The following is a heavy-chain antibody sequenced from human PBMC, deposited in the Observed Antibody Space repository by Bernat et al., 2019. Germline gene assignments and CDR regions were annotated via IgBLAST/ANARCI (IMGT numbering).Heavy chain of an antibody. CDR1: GFTFSSYA. V-gene: IGHV3-23*04. CDR2: ISGSGGST. J-gene: IGHJ4*02. D-gene: IGHD2-15*01. Sequence: EVQLVESGGGLVQPGGSLRLSCAASGFTFSSYAMSWVRQAPGKGLEWVSAISGSGGSTYYADSVKGRFTISRDNSKNTLYLQMNSLRAEDTAVYYCANSRSGGSWLYSYEPDYWGQGTLVTVSS. CDR3: ANSRSGGSWLYSYEPDY.